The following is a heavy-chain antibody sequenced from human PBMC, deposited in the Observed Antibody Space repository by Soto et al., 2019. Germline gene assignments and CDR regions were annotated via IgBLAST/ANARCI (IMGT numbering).Heavy chain of an antibody. CDR1: GFTFDDYA. V-gene: IGHV3-9*01. CDR3: ARLLGDVTTFDY. CDR2: ISWDSDNI. D-gene: IGHD3-10*01. J-gene: IGHJ4*02. Sequence: GGSLRLSCAASGFTFDDYAMHWVRQAPGKGLEWVSAISWDSDNIDYADSVKGRFTISRDNAKNSLFLHMNSLRAEDTAVYYCARLLGDVTTFDYWGQGTLLTVSS.